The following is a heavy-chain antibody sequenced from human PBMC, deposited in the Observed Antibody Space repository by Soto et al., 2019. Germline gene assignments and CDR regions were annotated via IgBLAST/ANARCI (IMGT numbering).Heavy chain of an antibody. V-gene: IGHV3-11*01. CDR1: GFTFSDYY. CDR3: ARXSXAXXXXGECYDYYYNGMDV. CDR2: IGSSGSTK. D-gene: IGHD2-21*01. Sequence: QVQLVESGGGLVKPGGSLRLSCAASGFTFSDYYMNWIRQAPGKGLEWISYIGSSGSTKSYADSVKGRFTISRDNAKNSLYIXXXXXXXEXXXXXXCARXSXAXXXXGECYDYYYNGMDVWGQGTTVTVSS. J-gene: IGHJ6*02.